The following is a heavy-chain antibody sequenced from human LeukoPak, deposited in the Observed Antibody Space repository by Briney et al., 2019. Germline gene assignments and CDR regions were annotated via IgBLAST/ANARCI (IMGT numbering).Heavy chain of an antibody. V-gene: IGHV4-59*01. CDR3: ATGFYVPLAT. Sequence: SETLSHTCSVSGASLSIYYWDCLRQPPGKGLEWIGYISDTGKTASNPSLKSRVSISLDTSKKHVSLRLRSLTAADSALYYCATGFYVPLATWGPGILVTVSS. CDR1: GASLSIYY. D-gene: IGHD5/OR15-5a*01. CDR2: ISDTGKT. J-gene: IGHJ4*02.